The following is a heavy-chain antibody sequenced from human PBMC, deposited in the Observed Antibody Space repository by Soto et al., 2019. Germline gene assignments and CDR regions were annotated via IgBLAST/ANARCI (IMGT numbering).Heavy chain of an antibody. Sequence: QVQLEESGGGVVQPGRSLRLSCAASGFTFSSYGMHWVRQAPGKGLEWVAVISYDGSNKYYADSVKGRFTISRDNSKNTLYLQMNSLRAEDTAVYYCARPSVVVTANYYYYGMDVWGQGTTVTVSS. CDR1: GFTFSSYG. CDR3: ARPSVVVTANYYYYGMDV. J-gene: IGHJ6*02. D-gene: IGHD2-21*02. V-gene: IGHV3-30*19. CDR2: ISYDGSNK.